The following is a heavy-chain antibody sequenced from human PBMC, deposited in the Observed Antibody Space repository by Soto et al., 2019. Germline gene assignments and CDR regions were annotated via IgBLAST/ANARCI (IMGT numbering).Heavy chain of an antibody. J-gene: IGHJ4*02. V-gene: IGHV1-69*02. Sequence: QVQLVQSGAEVQKPGSSVKVSCKASGGTFSSYTISWVRQAPGQGLEWMGRIIPILGIANYAQKFQGRVTITADKSTSTGYMELSSLRSEETAVYFCARAEYFDFWSGLDSWGQGTLVTVSS. D-gene: IGHD3-3*01. CDR3: ARAEYFDFWSGLDS. CDR2: IIPILGIA. CDR1: GGTFSSYT.